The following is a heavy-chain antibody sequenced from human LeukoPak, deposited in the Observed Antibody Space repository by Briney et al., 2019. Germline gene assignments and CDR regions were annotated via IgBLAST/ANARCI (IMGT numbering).Heavy chain of an antibody. CDR1: GYTFTSYD. V-gene: IGHV1-18*01. D-gene: IGHD4-17*01. CDR3: ASISYGDYSFDY. Sequence: GASVKVSCKASGYTFTSYDINWVRQATGQGLEWMGWISAYNGNTNYAQKVQGRVTMTTDTSTSTAYMELRSLRSDDTAVYYCASISYGDYSFDYWGQGTLVTVSS. CDR2: ISAYNGNT. J-gene: IGHJ4*02.